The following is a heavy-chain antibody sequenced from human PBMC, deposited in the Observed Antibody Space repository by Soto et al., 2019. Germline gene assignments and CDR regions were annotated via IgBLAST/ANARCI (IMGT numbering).Heavy chain of an antibody. CDR3: VRDGYSSGSYPFDC. J-gene: IGHJ4*02. CDR2: ISCSGSTI. V-gene: IGHV3-48*01. D-gene: IGHD3-10*01. CDR1: GFTFDYYP. Sequence: PGGSLRLSCAASGFTFDYYPMHWVRQAPGKGLEWVSAISCSGSTIYYADSVKGRFTISRDNAKKSLYLQMNGLRAEDTAVYYCVRDGYSSGSYPFDCWGQGTLVTVSS.